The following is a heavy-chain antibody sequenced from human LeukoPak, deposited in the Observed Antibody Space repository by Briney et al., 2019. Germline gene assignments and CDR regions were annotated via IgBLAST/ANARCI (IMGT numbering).Heavy chain of an antibody. CDR2: ITADGSGT. V-gene: IGHV3-74*01. D-gene: IGHD3-10*01. CDR3: ARGYYGSGSPY. Sequence: GGSLGLSCAASGFTFSGYWMHWVRQTPGKGLVWVSSITADGSGTAYADAVKGRFTMSRDNAKNTVRLQMNSLRAEDTALYYCARGYYGSGSPYWGQGTLVTVSS. CDR1: GFTFSGYW. J-gene: IGHJ4*02.